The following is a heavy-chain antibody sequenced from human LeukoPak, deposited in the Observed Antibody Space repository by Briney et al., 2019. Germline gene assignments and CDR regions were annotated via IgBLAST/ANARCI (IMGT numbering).Heavy chain of an antibody. V-gene: IGHV7-4-1*02. D-gene: IGHD2-15*01. CDR2: INTAVGNP. J-gene: IGHJ5*02. CDR1: GYTFTTYA. CDR3: ASRTYSYGLSP. Sequence: ASVTVSFKASGYTFTTYAMNWVRQAPGQGLEWMGYINTAVGNPTYAQDFTGRFLFSVDTSVSTAYLQITNLTAEDTALYYCASRTYSYGLSPWGQGTLVTVS.